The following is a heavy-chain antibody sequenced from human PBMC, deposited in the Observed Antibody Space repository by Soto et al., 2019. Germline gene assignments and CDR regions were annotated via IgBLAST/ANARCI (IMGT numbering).Heavy chain of an antibody. J-gene: IGHJ5*02. CDR3: AKVGGVAVAAKGAWFDP. CDR2: TYYRSKWYN. CDR1: GDSVSSDRAA. V-gene: IGHV6-1*01. D-gene: IGHD6-19*01. Sequence: SQTLSLTCAISGDSVSSDRAAWNWIRQSPSRGLEWLGRTYYRSKWYNDYAMSVKSRITINPDTSKNQFSLQLNSVTPEDTAVYYCAKVGGVAVAAKGAWFDPWGQGTLVTVSS.